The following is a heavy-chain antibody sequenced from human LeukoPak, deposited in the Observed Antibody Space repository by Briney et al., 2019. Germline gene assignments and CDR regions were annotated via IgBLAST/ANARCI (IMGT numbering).Heavy chain of an antibody. CDR2: IDNSGST. D-gene: IGHD3-10*01. CDR3: ARVPPYGSGRGYFDY. J-gene: IGHJ4*02. V-gene: IGHV4-34*01. Sequence: PSETLSLTCAVYGGSFSGYYWSWIRQPPGKGLEWIGEIDNSGSTNYNPSLKSRVTISVDTSKNQFSLKLSSATAADTAVYYCARVPPYGSGRGYFDYWGQGTLVTVSS. CDR1: GGSFSGYY.